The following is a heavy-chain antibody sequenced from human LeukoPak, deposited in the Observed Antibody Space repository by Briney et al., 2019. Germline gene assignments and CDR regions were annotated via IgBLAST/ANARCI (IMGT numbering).Heavy chain of an antibody. D-gene: IGHD6-19*01. CDR1: GGSISSYY. CDR3: ARGSGSSGKIDY. CDR2: IYYSGST. Sequence: PSETLSLTCTVSGGSISSYYWSWVRQPPGKGLEWIGYIYYSGSTNYNPSLKSRVTISLDASKNQFSLKLSSVTAADTAVYYCARGSGSSGKIDYWGQGTLVTVSS. V-gene: IGHV4-59*01. J-gene: IGHJ4*02.